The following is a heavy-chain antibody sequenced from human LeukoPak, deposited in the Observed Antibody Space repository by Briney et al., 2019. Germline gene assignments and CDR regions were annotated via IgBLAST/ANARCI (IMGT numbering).Heavy chain of an antibody. V-gene: IGHV3-23*01. CDR1: GFTFSSSA. D-gene: IGHD3-22*01. J-gene: IGHJ5*02. CDR3: ARARSTYYYDSRNNWFDP. CDR2: ISASGGST. Sequence: PGGSLRLSCAASGFTFSSSAMSWVRQVPGKGLEWVSGISASGGSTSYADSVRGRFTISRDNAKNSLYLQMNSLRAEDTAVYYCARARSTYYYDSRNNWFDPWGQGTLVTVSS.